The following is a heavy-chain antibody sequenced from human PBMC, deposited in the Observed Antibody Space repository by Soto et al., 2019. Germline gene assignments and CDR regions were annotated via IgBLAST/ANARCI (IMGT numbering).Heavy chain of an antibody. J-gene: IGHJ6*02. V-gene: IGHV4-30-2*01. D-gene: IGHD4-17*01. CDR1: GDCISSGGYY. CDR2: IYHSGST. Sequence: SETLRRTCTVSGDCISSGGYYWRWIRQPPGKRLERCGYIYHSGSTYYHPSLKSRVTISVDRSKNQFSLKLSSVTAADTAVYYCARAHYGDYGYGLDVWGQAPTVTVSS. CDR3: ARAHYGDYGYGLDV.